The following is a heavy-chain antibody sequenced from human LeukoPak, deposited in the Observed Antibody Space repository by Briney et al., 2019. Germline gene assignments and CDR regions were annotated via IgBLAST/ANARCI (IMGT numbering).Heavy chain of an antibody. CDR2: IRSKGNSYAT. CDR3: TRPRWGYYDSSGYNDAFDI. CDR1: GFTFSGSA. D-gene: IGHD3-22*01. J-gene: IGHJ3*02. V-gene: IGHV3-73*01. Sequence: GGSLRLSCAASGFTFSGSAMHWVRQASGKGLEWVGRIRSKGNSYATAYAASVKGRFTISRDDSKNTAYLQMNSLKTEDTAVYYCTRPRWGYYDSSGYNDAFDIWGQGAMVTVSS.